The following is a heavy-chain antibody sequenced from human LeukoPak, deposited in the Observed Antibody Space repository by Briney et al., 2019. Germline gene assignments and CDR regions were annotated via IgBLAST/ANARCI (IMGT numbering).Heavy chain of an antibody. D-gene: IGHD5-24*01. J-gene: IGHJ5*02. V-gene: IGHV3-53*04. CDR1: GVTVRNNH. Sequence: GGSLRLSCVASGVTVRNNHMSWVRQAPGKGLEWGSVIDSRDNTYHADSVKGRFTISRHTSKNTLYLQMNSLRAEDTAAYYCARESTPLRGAFDPWGPGTLVTVSP. CDR3: ARESTPLRGAFDP. CDR2: IDSRDNT.